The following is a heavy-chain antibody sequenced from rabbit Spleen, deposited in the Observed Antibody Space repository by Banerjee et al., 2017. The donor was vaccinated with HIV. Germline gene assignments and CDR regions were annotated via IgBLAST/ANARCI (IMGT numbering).Heavy chain of an antibody. J-gene: IGHJ6*01. CDR1: GFSFSSSYW. D-gene: IGHD6-1*01. CDR2: IYDGSGGGT. V-gene: IGHV1S45*01. CDR3: ARSTYGYDDYADLYYAAMDL. Sequence: QQQLVESGGGLVQPEGSLTLTCTASGFSFSSSYWICWVRQAPGKGLEWIGCIYDGSGGGTFYASWAKGRFTISKTSSTTVTLQMTSLAVADTATYFCARSTYGYDDYADLYYAAMDLWGPGTLVTVS.